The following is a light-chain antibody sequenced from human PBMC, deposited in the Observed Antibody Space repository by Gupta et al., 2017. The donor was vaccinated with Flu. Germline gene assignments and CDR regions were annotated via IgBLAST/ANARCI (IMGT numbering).Light chain of an antibody. CDR2: GAS. J-gene: IGKJ2*01. V-gene: IGKV3-20*01. Sequence: EIVLTQSPGTLSLSPGERATLSCRASQRVSSSYLAWYQQKPGQAPRLLIYGASSRATGIPDRFSGSGSGTDFTLSISRLEPEDFAVYYCQQNGSSSYTFGQGTKVEIK. CDR3: QQNGSSSYT. CDR1: QRVSSSY.